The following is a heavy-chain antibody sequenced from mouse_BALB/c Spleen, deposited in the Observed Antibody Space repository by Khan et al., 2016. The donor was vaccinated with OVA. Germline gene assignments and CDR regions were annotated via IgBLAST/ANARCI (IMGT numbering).Heavy chain of an antibody. Sequence: VQLVESGAELAKPGASVKMSCKASGYTFTTYWMHWVKPRPGQGLEWIGYINPTSGYTDYNEKFKDRATLSADKSSSTAYMQLSSLTSEDSAVYYCTRDRIDYWGQGTTLTVSS. CDR2: INPTSGYT. J-gene: IGHJ2*01. CDR1: GYTFTTYW. V-gene: IGHV1-7*01. CDR3: TRDRIDY.